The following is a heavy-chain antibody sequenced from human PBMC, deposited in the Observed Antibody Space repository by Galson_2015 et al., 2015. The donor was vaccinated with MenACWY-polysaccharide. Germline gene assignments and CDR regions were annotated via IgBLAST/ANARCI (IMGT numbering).Heavy chain of an antibody. J-gene: IGHJ6*02. Sequence: VKVSCKASGGTFSSYAISWVRQAPGQGLEWMGGIIPIFGTANYAQKFQGRVTITADESTSTAYMELSSLRSEDTAVYYCARAIAAAGRWYYYYGMDVWGQGTTVTVSS. V-gene: IGHV1-69*01. CDR2: IIPIFGTA. D-gene: IGHD6-13*01. CDR1: GGTFSSYA. CDR3: ARAIAAAGRWYYYYGMDV.